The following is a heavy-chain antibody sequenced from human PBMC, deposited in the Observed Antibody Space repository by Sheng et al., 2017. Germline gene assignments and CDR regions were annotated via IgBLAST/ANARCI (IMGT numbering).Heavy chain of an antibody. Sequence: VQLVESGGGVVQPGRSLRLSCTAYGFTFSSYSMNWVRQAPGKGLEWVSVIYSGGSTYYADSVKGRFTISRDNSKNTLYLQMNSLRAEDTAVYYCARIFRYYDILTGYSYWYFDLWGRGTLVTVSS. D-gene: IGHD3-9*01. V-gene: IGHV3-66*01. CDR1: GFTFSSYS. CDR2: IYSGGST. J-gene: IGHJ2*01. CDR3: ARIFRYYDILTGYSYWYFDL.